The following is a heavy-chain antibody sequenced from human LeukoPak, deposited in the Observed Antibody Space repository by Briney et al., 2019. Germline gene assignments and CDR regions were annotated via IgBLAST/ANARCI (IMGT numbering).Heavy chain of an antibody. Sequence: PGGSLRLSCAASRFTVSNFWMSWVRQAPGKGLEWVSSITSSSSYIYYADSVKGRFTISRDNAKNSLYLQMNSLRAEDTAVYYCAELGITMIGGVWGKGTTVTISS. CDR3: AELGITMIGGV. CDR2: ITSSSSYI. J-gene: IGHJ6*04. V-gene: IGHV3-21*01. D-gene: IGHD3-10*02. CDR1: RFTVSNFW.